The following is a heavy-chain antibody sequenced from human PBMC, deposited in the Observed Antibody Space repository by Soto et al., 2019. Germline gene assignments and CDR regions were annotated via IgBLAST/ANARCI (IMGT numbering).Heavy chain of an antibody. D-gene: IGHD3-22*01. Sequence: ASVKVSCKASGYTFTSYGISWVRQAPGQGLEWMGWISAYNGNTNYAQKLQGRVTMTTDTSTSTAYMVLRSLRSDDTAVYYCARDYDSSGYYYYYYYGMDVWGQGTTVTVSS. CDR1: GYTFTSYG. CDR2: ISAYNGNT. J-gene: IGHJ6*02. CDR3: ARDYDSSGYYYYYYYGMDV. V-gene: IGHV1-18*01.